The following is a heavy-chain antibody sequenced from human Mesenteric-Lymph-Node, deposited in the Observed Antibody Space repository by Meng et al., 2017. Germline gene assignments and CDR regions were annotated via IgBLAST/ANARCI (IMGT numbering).Heavy chain of an antibody. CDR2: IYHSGRT. Sequence: ERQGSGPGLVKPSGTLSLTCVVSGGSISSSYWWTWVRQSPGKGLEWIGEIYHSGRTNYTPSVKSRVSMSVDKSQNHFSLRLSSVTAADTAVYYCTTLYGDSISWGQGTLVTVSS. V-gene: IGHV4-4*02. D-gene: IGHD4-17*01. J-gene: IGHJ4*02. CDR3: TTLYGDSIS. CDR1: GGSISSSYW.